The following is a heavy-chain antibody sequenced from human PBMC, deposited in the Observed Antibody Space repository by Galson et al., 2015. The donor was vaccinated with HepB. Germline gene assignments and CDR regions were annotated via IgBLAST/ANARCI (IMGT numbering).Heavy chain of an antibody. Sequence: SLRLSCAASGFTVSSNYMSWVRQAPGKGLEWVSVIYSGGSTYYADSVKGRFTISRDNSKNTLYLQMNSLRAVDTAVYYCARDQVWFGGAFDIWGQGTMVTVSS. CDR3: ARDQVWFGGAFDI. D-gene: IGHD3-10*01. CDR2: IYSGGST. CDR1: GFTVSSNY. J-gene: IGHJ3*02. V-gene: IGHV3-66*02.